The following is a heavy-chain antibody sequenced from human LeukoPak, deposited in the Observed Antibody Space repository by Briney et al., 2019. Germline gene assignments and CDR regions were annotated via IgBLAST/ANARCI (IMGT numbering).Heavy chain of an antibody. V-gene: IGHV3-33*01. D-gene: IGHD3-9*01. J-gene: IGHJ6*02. CDR2: IWYDGRNK. CDR1: GFTFSSYG. CDR3: ASRYEVLTGMLADYYYAMDV. Sequence: GGSLRLSCAASGFTFSSYGMHWVRQAPGKGLEWVAVIWYDGRNKNYADSVKGRFTISRDNSKNTLYLQMNSLRAEDTAVYYCASRYEVLTGMLADYYYAMDVWGQGTTVTVSS.